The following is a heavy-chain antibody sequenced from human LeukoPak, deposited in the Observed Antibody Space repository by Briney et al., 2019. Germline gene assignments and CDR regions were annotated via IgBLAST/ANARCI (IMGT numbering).Heavy chain of an antibody. V-gene: IGHV4-61*01. D-gene: IGHD6-13*01. CDR3: ARYSSSWGNWFDP. CDR1: GGTVSSGTYY. CDR2: IYYAGST. Sequence: SETLSLTCTVSGGTVSSGTYYWSWIRQPPGKGLEWIGYIYYAGSTNYNPSLKSRLTISVDTSKNQFSLKLSSVTAADTAVYYCARYSSSWGNWFDPWGQGTLVTVSS. J-gene: IGHJ5*02.